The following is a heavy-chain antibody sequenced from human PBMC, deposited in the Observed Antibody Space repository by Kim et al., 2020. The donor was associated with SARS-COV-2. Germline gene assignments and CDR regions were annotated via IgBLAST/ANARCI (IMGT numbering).Heavy chain of an antibody. CDR3: ARGSRFPWSNYNFDY. J-gene: IGHJ4*02. V-gene: IGHV7-4-1*02. CDR1: GYTFTSYA. CDR2: INTNTGNP. Sequence: ASVKVSCKASGYTFTSYAMNWVRQAPGQGLEWMGWINTNTGNPTYAQGFTGRFVFSLDTSVSTAYLQISSLKAEDTAVYYCARGSRFPWSNYNFDYWGQGTLVTVSS. D-gene: IGHD3-3*01.